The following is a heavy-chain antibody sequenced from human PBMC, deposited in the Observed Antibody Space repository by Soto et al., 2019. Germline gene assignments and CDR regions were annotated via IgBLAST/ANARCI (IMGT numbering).Heavy chain of an antibody. CDR3: ASWDCSSTSCYPGYFQH. CDR2: INAGNGNT. Sequence: GASVKVSCKASGYTFTSYAMHWVRQAPGQRLEWMGWINAGNGNTKYSQKFQGRVTITRDTSASTAYMELSSLRSEDTAVYYCASWDCSSTSCYPGYFQHWGQGTQVTVSS. D-gene: IGHD2-2*01. V-gene: IGHV1-3*01. CDR1: GYTFTSYA. J-gene: IGHJ1*01.